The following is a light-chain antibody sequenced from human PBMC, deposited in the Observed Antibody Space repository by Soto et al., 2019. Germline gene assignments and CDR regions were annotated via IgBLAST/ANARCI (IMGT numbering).Light chain of an antibody. Sequence: DIQMTQSPSSVSASVGDTVTITCRASQDVSTWLAWYQQRPGKAPNLLIYATSSLQIGVPSRFSGSGSGTDFTLTIAGLQPEDFATYYCQQGLSFPITFGQGTRLDIK. V-gene: IGKV1-12*01. CDR3: QQGLSFPIT. CDR2: ATS. CDR1: QDVSTW. J-gene: IGKJ5*01.